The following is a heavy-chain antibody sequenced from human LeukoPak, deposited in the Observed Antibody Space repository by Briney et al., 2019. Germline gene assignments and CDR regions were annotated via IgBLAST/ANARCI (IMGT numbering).Heavy chain of an antibody. Sequence: PGGSLRLSCAASGFTFSSYSMNWVRPAPGKGWEWVSYISSSSSTIYYADSVKGRFTISRDNAKNSLYLQMNSLRDEDTAVYYCARGIQLERPDAFDIWGQGTMVTVSS. CDR1: GFTFSSYS. D-gene: IGHD1-1*01. CDR3: ARGIQLERPDAFDI. J-gene: IGHJ3*02. V-gene: IGHV3-48*02. CDR2: ISSSSSTI.